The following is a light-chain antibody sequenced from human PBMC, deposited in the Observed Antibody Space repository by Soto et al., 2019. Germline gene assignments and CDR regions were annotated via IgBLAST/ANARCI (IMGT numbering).Light chain of an antibody. Sequence: QSVLTQPASVSGSPGQSITISCTGTSNDVGSYNLVSWYQQHPGKAPKLMIYEGSKRPSGVSNRFSGSKSDNTASLTISGLQAEDEADYYCCSYACSSIFVFGGGTKLTVL. CDR2: EGS. J-gene: IGLJ2*01. V-gene: IGLV2-23*03. CDR1: SNDVGSYNL. CDR3: CSYACSSIFV.